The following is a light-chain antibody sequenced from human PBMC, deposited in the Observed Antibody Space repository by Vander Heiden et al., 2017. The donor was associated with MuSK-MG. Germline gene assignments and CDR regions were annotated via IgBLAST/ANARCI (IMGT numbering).Light chain of an antibody. CDR2: DAS. Sequence: DIQMTQSPSSLSASVEDRVTITCQASQDISNYLNWYQQKPWKAPKLLIYDASNLETGVPSRFSGSGSGTDFTFTISSLQPEDIATYYCQQDDNLPLTFGGGTKVEIK. J-gene: IGKJ4*01. CDR1: QDISNY. CDR3: QQDDNLPLT. V-gene: IGKV1-33*01.